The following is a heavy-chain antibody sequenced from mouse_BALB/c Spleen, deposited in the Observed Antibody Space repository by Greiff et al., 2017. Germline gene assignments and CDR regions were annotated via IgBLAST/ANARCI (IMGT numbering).Heavy chain of an antibody. V-gene: IGHV1-7*01. CDR1: GYTFTSYW. CDR2: INPSTGYT. D-gene: IGHD2-2*01. CDR3: ARSYGYSLFDY. Sequence: QVQLQQSGAELAKPGASVKMSCKASGYTFTSYWMHWVKQRPGQGLEWIGYINPSTGYTEYNQKFKDKATLTADKSSSTAYMQLSSLTSEDSAVYYCARSYGYSLFDYWGQGTTLTVSS. J-gene: IGHJ2*01.